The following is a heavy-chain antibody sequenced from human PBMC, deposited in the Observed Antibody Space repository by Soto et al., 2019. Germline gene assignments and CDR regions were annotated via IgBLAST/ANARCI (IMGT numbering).Heavy chain of an antibody. D-gene: IGHD1-26*01. CDR3: ARDLAKGGGSAGFDY. CDR2: FNPKSGGT. CDR1: GYTFTVYY. Sequence: GASVKVSCKASGYTFTVYYMHWVRQAPGQGLEWMGWFNPKSGGTMYPQRFQGRVTMTWDTSISTAYMALTRLRSDDTAVYYCARDLAKGGGSAGFDYWGQGTLVTVSS. V-gene: IGHV1-2*02. J-gene: IGHJ4*02.